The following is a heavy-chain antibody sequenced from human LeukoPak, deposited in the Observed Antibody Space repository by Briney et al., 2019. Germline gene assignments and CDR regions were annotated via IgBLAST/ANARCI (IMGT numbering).Heavy chain of an antibody. J-gene: IGHJ5*02. CDR3: ARGLSGDAYSSSWTPPGGWFDP. Sequence: SETLSLTCAVYGGSFSGYYWSWIRQPPGKGLEWIGEINHSGSTNYNPSLKSRVTISVDTSKNQFSLKLSSVTAADTAVYYCARGLSGDAYSSSWTPPGGWFDPWGQGTLVTVSS. CDR1: GGSFSGYY. CDR2: INHSGST. D-gene: IGHD6-13*01. V-gene: IGHV4-34*01.